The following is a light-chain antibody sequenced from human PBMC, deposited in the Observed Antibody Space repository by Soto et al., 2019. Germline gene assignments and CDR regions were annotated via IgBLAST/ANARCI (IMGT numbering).Light chain of an antibody. CDR1: QSVSSN. V-gene: IGKV3-15*01. CDR2: GAS. CDR3: QQYNNWPRT. J-gene: IGKJ1*01. Sequence: EIVMTQSSGSLSVSPGERATLSCRASQSVSSNLAWYQQKPGQAPRLLIYGASTRATGIPARFSGSRSGTEFTLTISSLQSEDFAVYYGQQYNNWPRTFGQGTKVEIK.